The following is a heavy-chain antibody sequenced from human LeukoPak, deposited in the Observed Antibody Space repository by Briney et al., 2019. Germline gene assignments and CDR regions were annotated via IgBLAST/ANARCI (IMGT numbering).Heavy chain of an antibody. CDR1: GFTFSSYG. V-gene: IGHV3-33*06. CDR2: IWYDGSNK. CDR3: AKDWQWPYYYMDV. J-gene: IGHJ6*03. Sequence: GGSLRLSCAASGFTFSSYGMHWVRQAPGKGLEWVAVIWYDGSNKYYADSVKGRFTISRDNSKNTLYLQMNSLRAEDTAVYYCAKDWQWPYYYMDVWGKGTTVTVSS. D-gene: IGHD6-19*01.